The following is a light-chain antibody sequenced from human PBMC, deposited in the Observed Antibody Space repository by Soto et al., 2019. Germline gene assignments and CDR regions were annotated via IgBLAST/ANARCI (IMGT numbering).Light chain of an antibody. CDR1: QSVGIN. Sequence: EIVMTQSPATLSVSPGGRATLSCRASQSVGINLAWYQQRPGQSPRLLVYGAFTRAAGLPARFSGRGSGTEFTLTISSLQFEDFAVYYCQQYNKWPHTFGQGTKLEI. CDR2: GAF. V-gene: IGKV3-15*01. CDR3: QQYNKWPHT. J-gene: IGKJ2*01.